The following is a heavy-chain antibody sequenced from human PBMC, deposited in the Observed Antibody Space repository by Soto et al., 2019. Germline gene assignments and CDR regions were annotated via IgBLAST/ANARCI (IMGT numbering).Heavy chain of an antibody. Sequence: PSETLSLTCVVSGGSLSSYYWSWIRQPPGKGLEWIGYIYYSGSTNYNPSLKSRVTISLDTSKNQFSLKLSSVTAADTAVYYCATPQYYYDSSGYYYEYFQHWGQGTLVTVSS. CDR2: IYYSGST. J-gene: IGHJ1*01. CDR3: ATPQYYYDSSGYYYEYFQH. D-gene: IGHD3-22*01. CDR1: GGSLSSYY. V-gene: IGHV4-59*01.